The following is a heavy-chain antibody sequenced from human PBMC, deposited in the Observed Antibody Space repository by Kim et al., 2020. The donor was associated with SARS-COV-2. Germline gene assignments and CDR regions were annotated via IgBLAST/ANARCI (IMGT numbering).Heavy chain of an antibody. Sequence: GGSLRLSCAASGFTFSASLMTWVRQAPGKRLEWVAIIKQDGSEKYYVDSVKGRFTISRDNAKNSLYLQMNSLRAEDTAVYYCATRSGGYWGQGTLVTVSS. CDR1: GFTFSASL. CDR3: ATRSGGY. J-gene: IGHJ4*02. V-gene: IGHV3-7*01. CDR2: IKQDGSEK. D-gene: IGHD1-1*01.